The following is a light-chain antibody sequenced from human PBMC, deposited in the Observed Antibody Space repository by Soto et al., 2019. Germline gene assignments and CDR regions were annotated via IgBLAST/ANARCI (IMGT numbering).Light chain of an antibody. CDR2: DAS. CDR1: QSVSSY. V-gene: IGKV3-11*01. Sequence: EIVLTQSPAHLSLSPGDRATLSCRASQSVSSYLAWYQQKPCQAPRLLIYDASNRATGIPARFSGSGSGTDFTLTISSLEPEDFAVYYCQQRSNWPPVFGGGTKVEIK. CDR3: QQRSNWPPV. J-gene: IGKJ4*01.